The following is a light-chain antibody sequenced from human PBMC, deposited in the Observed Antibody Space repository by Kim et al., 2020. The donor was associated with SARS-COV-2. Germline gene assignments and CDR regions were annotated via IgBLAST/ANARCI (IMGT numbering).Light chain of an antibody. CDR1: QSIVDW. J-gene: IGKJ1*01. CDR2: KAS. V-gene: IGKV1-5*03. CDR3: QQQNRKAAT. Sequence: DIQMTQSPSTLSAAVGDRVSITCRASQSIVDWLAWYQHKPGKAPKILIYKASILDSGVPSRFSGSGSGTEFTLTISSLQPDDLATYYCQQQNRKAATSREGTKMDIK.